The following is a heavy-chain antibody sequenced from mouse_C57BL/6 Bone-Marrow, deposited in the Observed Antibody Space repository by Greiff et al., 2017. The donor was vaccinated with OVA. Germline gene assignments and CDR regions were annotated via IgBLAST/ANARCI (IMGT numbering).Heavy chain of an antibody. D-gene: IGHD4-1*02. Sequence: VQLQQSGGGLVQPGGSLKLSCAASGIDFSRYWMSWVRRAPGKGLEWIGEINPDSSTINYAPSLKDKFIISRDNAKNTLYLQMSKVRSEDTALYYCARLNWDDRGFAYWGQGTLVTVSA. CDR3: ARLNWDDRGFAY. CDR1: GIDFSRYW. J-gene: IGHJ3*01. CDR2: INPDSSTI. V-gene: IGHV4-1*01.